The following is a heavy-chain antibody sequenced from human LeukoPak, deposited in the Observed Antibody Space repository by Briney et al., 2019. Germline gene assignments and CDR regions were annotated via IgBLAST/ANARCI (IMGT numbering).Heavy chain of an antibody. CDR3: ARSGSVATNVVFDY. J-gene: IGHJ4*02. CDR2: IYTSGST. Sequence: SQTLSLTCTVSGGSISSGSYYWSWIRQPAGKGLEWIGRIYTSGSTNYNPSLKSRVTISVDTSKNQFSLKLSSVTAADTAVYYCARSGSVATNVVFDYWGQGTLVTVSS. D-gene: IGHD5-24*01. V-gene: IGHV4-61*02. CDR1: GGSISSGSYY.